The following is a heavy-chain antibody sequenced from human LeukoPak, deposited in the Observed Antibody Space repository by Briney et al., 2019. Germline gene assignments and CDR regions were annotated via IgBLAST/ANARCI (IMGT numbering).Heavy chain of an antibody. D-gene: IGHD6-19*01. CDR1: GYSISSGYY. CDR2: IYHSGST. CDR3: ARLAPKPIAVAGADY. V-gene: IGHV4-38-2*02. Sequence: SETLSLTCTVSGYSISSGYYWGWIRQPPGKGLEWIGSIYHSGSTYYNPSLKSRVTISVDTSKNQFSLKLSSVTAADTAVYYCARLAPKPIAVAGADYWGQGTLVTVSS. J-gene: IGHJ4*02.